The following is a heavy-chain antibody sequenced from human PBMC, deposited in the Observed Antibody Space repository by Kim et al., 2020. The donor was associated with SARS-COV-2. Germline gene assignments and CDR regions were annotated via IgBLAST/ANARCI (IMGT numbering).Heavy chain of an antibody. CDR1: GGSISSGGYY. V-gene: IGHV4-31*03. D-gene: IGHD3-22*01. Sequence: SETLSLTCTVSGGSISSGGYYWSWIRQHPGNGLEWIGYIYYSGSTYYNPSLKSRVTISVDTSKNQFSLKLSSVTTADTAVYYCARDSSHYDSSGRFDYWGQGTLVTVSS. CDR3: ARDSSHYDSSGRFDY. CDR2: IYYSGST. J-gene: IGHJ4*02.